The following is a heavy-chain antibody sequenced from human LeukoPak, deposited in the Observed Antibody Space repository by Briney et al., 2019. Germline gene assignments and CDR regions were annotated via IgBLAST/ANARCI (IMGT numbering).Heavy chain of an antibody. CDR3: AREVASTRLIDY. CDR2: INPNSGGT. Sequence: ASVKVSCKASGYTFTGYYMHWVRQAPGQGLEWMGWINPNSGGTNYAQKFQGRDTMTRDTSISTACMELSRLRSDDTAVYYCAREVASTRLIDYWGQGTLVTVSS. CDR1: GYTFTGYY. V-gene: IGHV1-2*02. D-gene: IGHD5-12*01. J-gene: IGHJ4*02.